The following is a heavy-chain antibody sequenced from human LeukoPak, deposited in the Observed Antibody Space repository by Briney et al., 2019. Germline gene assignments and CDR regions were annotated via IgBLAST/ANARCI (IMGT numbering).Heavy chain of an antibody. V-gene: IGHV4-30-4*07. CDR1: GGSISSSSYY. Sequence: SESLSLTCTVSGGSISSSSYYWSWIRQPAGKGLEWIGFFHYSGNTYYNPSLKSRVTISVDTSKSQFSLKLNSVTATDTAVYYCASSLGYYFDSWGQGTLVTVSS. J-gene: IGHJ4*02. D-gene: IGHD3-16*01. CDR2: FHYSGNT. CDR3: ASSLGYYFDS.